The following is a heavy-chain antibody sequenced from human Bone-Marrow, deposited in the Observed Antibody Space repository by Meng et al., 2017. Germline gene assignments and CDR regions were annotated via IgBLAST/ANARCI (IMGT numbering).Heavy chain of an antibody. J-gene: IGHJ6*02. CDR3: ARDHDISGYFYYYYGMDV. D-gene: IGHD3-22*01. Sequence: ASLMVFCYASGYSFSSYGISWVRQAPGQGLEWMEWISAYNGNTNYTQKLQGRVTMTTDTSTSTAYTELRSLKPDDTAVYYCARDHDISGYFYYYYGMDVWGQGTTVTVSS. V-gene: IGHV1-18*04. CDR2: ISAYNGNT. CDR1: GYSFSSYG.